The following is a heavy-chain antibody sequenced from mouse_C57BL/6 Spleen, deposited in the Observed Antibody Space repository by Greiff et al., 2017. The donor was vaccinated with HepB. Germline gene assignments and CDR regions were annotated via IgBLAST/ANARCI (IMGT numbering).Heavy chain of an antibody. D-gene: IGHD2-4*01. CDR1: GFTFSDYY. CDR3: ARRDYDGDYAMDY. V-gene: IGHV5-12*01. J-gene: IGHJ4*01. CDR2: ISNGGGST. Sequence: DVKLVESGGGLVQPGGSLKLSCAASGFTFSDYYMYWVRQTPEKRLEWVAYISNGGGSTYYPDTVKGRFTISRDNAKNTLYLQMSRLKSEDTAMYYCARRDYDGDYAMDYWGQGTSVTVSS.